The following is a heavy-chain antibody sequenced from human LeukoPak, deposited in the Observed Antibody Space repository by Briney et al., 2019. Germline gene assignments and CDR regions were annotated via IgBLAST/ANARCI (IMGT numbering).Heavy chain of an antibody. V-gene: IGHV4-39*01. Sequence: SETLSLTCTVSGGSISNSDSYWGWIRQPPGKGLEWIGSIYYSGSTYYNPSLKSRVTISVDTSKNQFSLRLSSVTAADTAVYYCARAERLTTENYYYYGMDVWGQGTTVTVSS. D-gene: IGHD4-17*01. CDR2: IYYSGST. J-gene: IGHJ6*02. CDR1: GGSISNSDSY. CDR3: ARAERLTTENYYYYGMDV.